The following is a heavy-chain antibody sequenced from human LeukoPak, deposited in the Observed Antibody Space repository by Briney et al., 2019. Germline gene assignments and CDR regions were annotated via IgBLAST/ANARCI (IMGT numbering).Heavy chain of an antibody. V-gene: IGHV1-46*01. CDR1: GYTFTSYY. J-gene: IGHJ4*02. CDR3: ARGQYQLPLDY. CDR2: IDPSGGST. Sequence: APVKVSCKASGYTFTSYYMHWVRQAPGQGLEWMGIIDPSGGSTRFAQKFQGRVTMTRDTSTSTVYMELSSLRSEDTAVYYCARGQYQLPLDYWGQGTRVTVSS. D-gene: IGHD2-2*01.